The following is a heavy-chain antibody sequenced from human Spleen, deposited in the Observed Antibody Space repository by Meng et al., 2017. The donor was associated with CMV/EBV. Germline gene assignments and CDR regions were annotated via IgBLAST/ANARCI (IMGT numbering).Heavy chain of an antibody. J-gene: IGHJ4*02. V-gene: IGHV3-74*01. CDR2: ISSDGSST. CDR3: AKDSYCSSTSCYPTLDY. Sequence: GESLKISCAASGFTFSDYWMHWVRQAPGKGLMWISSISSDGSSTTYAASVKGRFTISRDNAKNTLYLQMNSLRAEDTALYYCAKDSYCSSTSCYPTLDYWGQGTLVTVSS. CDR1: GFTFSDYW. D-gene: IGHD2-2*01.